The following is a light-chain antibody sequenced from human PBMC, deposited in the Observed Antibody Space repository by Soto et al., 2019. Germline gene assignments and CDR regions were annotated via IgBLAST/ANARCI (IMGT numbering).Light chain of an antibody. J-gene: IGKJ1*01. CDR3: QKFDGTGT. CDR1: QFFGSDY. CDR2: GAS. Sequence: EIVLTQSTDTLSLSLGERATLSCRASQFFGSDYLAWYQHTPGQSPRLLIYGASRRATGIPDRFSGRGSGTDFTLTITSREPEDFAIYYCQKFDGTGTYGQGAKVDIK. V-gene: IGKV3-20*01.